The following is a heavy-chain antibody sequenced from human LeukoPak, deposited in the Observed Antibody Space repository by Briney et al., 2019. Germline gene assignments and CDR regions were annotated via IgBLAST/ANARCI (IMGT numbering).Heavy chain of an antibody. V-gene: IGHV4-4*07. Sequence: SETLSLTCTVSGGSISSYYWSWIRQPAGKGLEWIGRIYTSGSTNYNPSLKSRVTMSVDTSKNQSSLKLSSVTAADTAVYYCATRETGSYYYYMDVWGKGTTVTVSS. D-gene: IGHD1-1*01. CDR1: GGSISSYY. CDR2: IYTSGST. J-gene: IGHJ6*03. CDR3: ATRETGSYYYYMDV.